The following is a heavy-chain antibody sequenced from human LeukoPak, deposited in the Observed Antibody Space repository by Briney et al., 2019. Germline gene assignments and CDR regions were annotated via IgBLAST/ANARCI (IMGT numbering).Heavy chain of an antibody. CDR3: TAPGSIAAAGYYYYYYYMDV. D-gene: IGHD6-13*01. J-gene: IGHJ6*03. CDR1: GFTFDDYA. CDR2: IRSKAYGGTT. V-gene: IGHV3-49*03. Sequence: SLRRSCTAYGFTFDDYAMSWFRQAPGKGLEWVGFIRSKAYGGTTEYAASVKGRFTISRDDSKSIAYLQMNSLKTEDTAVYYCTAPGSIAAAGYYYYYYYMDVWGKGTTVTVSS.